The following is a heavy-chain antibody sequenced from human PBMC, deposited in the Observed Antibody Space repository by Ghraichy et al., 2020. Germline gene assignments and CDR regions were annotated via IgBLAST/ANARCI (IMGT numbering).Heavy chain of an antibody. CDR3: ARPQRPQRLSGAQHPIDY. CDR2: IYYSGST. D-gene: IGHD6-25*01. CDR1: GGSISSSSYY. J-gene: IGHJ4*02. V-gene: IGHV4-39*01. Sequence: SETLSLTCTVSGGSISSSSYYWGWIRQPPGKGLEWIGSIYYSGSTYYNPSLKSRVTISVDTSNNQFSLKLSSVTAAATAVYYCARPQRPQRLSGAQHPIDYWGQGTLVTVSS.